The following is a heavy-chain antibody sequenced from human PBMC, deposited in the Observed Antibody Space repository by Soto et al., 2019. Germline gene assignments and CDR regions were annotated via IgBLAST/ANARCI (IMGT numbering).Heavy chain of an antibody. J-gene: IGHJ4*02. D-gene: IGHD6-19*01. V-gene: IGHV1-69*02. CDR1: GGTFSSYT. CDR3: ARTGSAVAGTFDY. Sequence: QVQLVQSGAEVKKPGSSVKVSCKASGGTFSSYTISWVRQAPGQGLEWMGRIIPILGIANYAQKFQGRVTITADKSTSTAYMELSSLRSEDTAVYYCARTGSAVAGTFDYWGQGTLVTVSS. CDR2: IIPILGIA.